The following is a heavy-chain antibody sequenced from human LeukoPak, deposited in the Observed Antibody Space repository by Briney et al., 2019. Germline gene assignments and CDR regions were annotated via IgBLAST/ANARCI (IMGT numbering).Heavy chain of an antibody. CDR3: ARDFSGAHFDS. Sequence: ASVKVSCMTSGYTFIDYYMYWVRQAPGQGLEWMGWINPTSGGTKSAQKFQGRVTMTRDTSISTAYMKLSSLRSDDTAMYYCARDFSGAHFDSWGQGTLVTVSS. D-gene: IGHD7-27*01. J-gene: IGHJ4*02. V-gene: IGHV1-2*02. CDR2: INPTSGGT. CDR1: GYTFIDYY.